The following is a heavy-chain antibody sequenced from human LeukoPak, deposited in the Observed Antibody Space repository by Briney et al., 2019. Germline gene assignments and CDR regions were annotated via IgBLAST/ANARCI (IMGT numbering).Heavy chain of an antibody. J-gene: IGHJ4*02. V-gene: IGHV4-34*01. CDR3: ARGRPRFDY. CDR1: GGSFSGYY. CDR2: INHSGST. D-gene: IGHD6-6*01. Sequence: SETLSLTCAVYGGSFSGYYWSWIRQPPGKGLEWIGEINHSGSTNYNPSLKSQVTISVDTSKNQFSLKLSSVTAADTAVYYCARGRPRFDYWGQGTLVTVSS.